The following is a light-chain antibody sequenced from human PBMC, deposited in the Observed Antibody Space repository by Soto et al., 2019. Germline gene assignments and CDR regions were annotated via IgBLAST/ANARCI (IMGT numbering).Light chain of an antibody. J-gene: IGLJ1*01. CDR3: SSYTSSGTYV. CDR1: SSNVGGDDY. V-gene: IGLV2-14*01. Sequence: QSALTQPASVSGSAGQSITISCTGTSSNVGGDDYVSWYQQHPGTAPKVMIYEVRYRPSGVSNRFSGSKSGNTASLTISGIQAEDEADYYCSSYTSSGTYVFGTGTKLTVL. CDR2: EVR.